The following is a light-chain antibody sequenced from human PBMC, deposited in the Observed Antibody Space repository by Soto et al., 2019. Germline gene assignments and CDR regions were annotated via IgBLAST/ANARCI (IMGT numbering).Light chain of an antibody. CDR3: QQPHSTPRVT. CDR2: AAS. J-gene: IGKJ3*01. CDR1: QSISSH. Sequence: DIQMTQSPSSLSASVGDRVTITCRAGQSISSHLNWYQQKPGKAPKLLIYAASSLQSGVPSRSIASESGTDFPLTISSLQPEDFATYYCQQPHSTPRVTFGPGTKVDIK. V-gene: IGKV1-39*01.